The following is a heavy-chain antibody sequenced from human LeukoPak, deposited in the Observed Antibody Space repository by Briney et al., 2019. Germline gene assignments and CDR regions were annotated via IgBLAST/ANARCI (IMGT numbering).Heavy chain of an antibody. J-gene: IGHJ5*02. Sequence: ASVKVSCKASGYTFTSYGISWVRQAPGQGLEWMGWISAYNGNTNYAQKLQGRVTMTTDTSTSTAYMELRSLRSDDTAVYYCARDRGDYGDRNWFDPWGQGTLVTVSS. V-gene: IGHV1-18*01. CDR3: ARDRGDYGDRNWFDP. CDR2: ISAYNGNT. D-gene: IGHD4-17*01. CDR1: GYTFTSYG.